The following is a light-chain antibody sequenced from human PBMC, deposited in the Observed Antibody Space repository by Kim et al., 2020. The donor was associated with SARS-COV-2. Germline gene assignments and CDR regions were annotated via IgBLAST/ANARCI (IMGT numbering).Light chain of an antibody. J-gene: IGKJ1*01. CDR3: QQSYGTGRT. V-gene: IGKV1-39*01. CDR2: GAS. Sequence: GDRVTIACRANQSISTFLNWYQQTPGKAPRLLIFGASSLESRVPSRFGGSGSGTEFSLTISGLQPEDFATYYCQQSYGTGRTFG. CDR1: QSISTF.